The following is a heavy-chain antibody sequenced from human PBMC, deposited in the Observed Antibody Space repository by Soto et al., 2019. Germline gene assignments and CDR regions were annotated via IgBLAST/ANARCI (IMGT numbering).Heavy chain of an antibody. J-gene: IGHJ5*02. Sequence: EVQLVESGGGLIKPGGSLRLSCEGSGFIFSDYEMNWVRQVPEKGLEWISYISISGTIIHYADSVKGRFSISRHNAKNSVYLQMNRLKVEDTAIYYCARDGGFHWFYPWSQGTLVTVSS. V-gene: IGHV3-48*03. CDR3: ARDGGFHWFYP. CDR2: ISISGTII. D-gene: IGHD2-21*01. CDR1: GFIFSDYE.